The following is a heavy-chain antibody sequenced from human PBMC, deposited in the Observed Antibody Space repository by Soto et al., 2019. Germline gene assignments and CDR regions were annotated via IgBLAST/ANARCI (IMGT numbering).Heavy chain of an antibody. CDR3: ASHDYGDYGLGAFDI. Sequence: GGSLRLSCAASGFTFSSYAMSWVRQAPGKGLEWVSAISGSGGSTYYADSVKGRFTISRDNSENTLYLQMNSLRAEDTAVYYCASHDYGDYGLGAFDIWGQGTMVTVSS. CDR2: ISGSGGST. CDR1: GFTFSSYA. D-gene: IGHD4-17*01. V-gene: IGHV3-23*01. J-gene: IGHJ3*02.